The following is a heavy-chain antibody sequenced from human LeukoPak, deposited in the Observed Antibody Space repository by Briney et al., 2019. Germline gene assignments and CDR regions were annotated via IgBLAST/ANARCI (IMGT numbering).Heavy chain of an antibody. CDR3: ARAIGGGVGAFDY. Sequence: ASVKVSCKASGYTFTGYYMHWVRQAPGQGLEWMGWINPNSGGTNYAQKFQGWVTMTRDTSISTAYMELSRLRSDDTAVYYCARAIGGGVGAFDYWGQGTLVTVSS. J-gene: IGHJ4*02. CDR2: INPNSGGT. D-gene: IGHD1-26*01. CDR1: GYTFTGYY. V-gene: IGHV1-2*04.